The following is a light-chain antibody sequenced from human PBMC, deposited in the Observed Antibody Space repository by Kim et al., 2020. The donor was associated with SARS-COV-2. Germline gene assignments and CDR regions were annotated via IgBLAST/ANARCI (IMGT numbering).Light chain of an antibody. CDR3: SSYTSSSTWV. Sequence: QCIAIPAPEADVEFGDDNYVSWYQQHPGKAPKLMIYDVSQRPSGVANRFSGSKSGNTASLAISGLQAEDEAAYYCSSYTSSSTWVFGGGTRVTVL. CDR2: DVS. V-gene: IGLV2-14*03. CDR1: DVEFGDDNY. J-gene: IGLJ3*02.